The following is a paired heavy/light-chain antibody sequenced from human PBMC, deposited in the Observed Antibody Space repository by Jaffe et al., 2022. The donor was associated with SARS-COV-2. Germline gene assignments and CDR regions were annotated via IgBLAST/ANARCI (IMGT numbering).Light chain of an antibody. CDR3: QQHYTTPFT. V-gene: IGKV4-1*01. CDR2: WAS. CDR1: QSVLASSLNKNL. Sequence: DIVMTQSPDSLPVSLGERATINCKSSQSVLASSLNKNLLAWYQQKPGQPPKLLIYWASTRESGVPDRFSGSGSGTDFTLTISSLQAEDVAVYYCQQHYTTPFTFGQGTKLEI. J-gene: IGKJ2*01.
Heavy chain of an antibody. V-gene: IGHV3-74*01. D-gene: IGHD3-3*01. CDR1: GFTFSNYW. CDR3: VRDFNWSLGN. CDR2: VRGDGSST. Sequence: EVQLVESGGGLVQPGGSLRLSCVASGFTFSNYWMHWARQVPGKGLVWVARVRGDGSSTTYADSVKGRFTISRDNAKNTVYLQMNSLRGEDTAVYYCVRDFNWSLGNWGQGTLVTVSS. J-gene: IGHJ4*02.